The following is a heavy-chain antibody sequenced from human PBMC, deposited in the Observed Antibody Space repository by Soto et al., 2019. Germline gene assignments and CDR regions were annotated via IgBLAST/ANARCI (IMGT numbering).Heavy chain of an antibody. V-gene: IGHV3-23*01. D-gene: IGHD3-22*01. J-gene: IGHJ4*02. CDR3: AKAPRWMIVVVGGHYYFDY. Sequence: EVQLLESGGGLVQPGGSLRLSCAASGFTFSSYAMSWVRQAPGKGLEWVSAISGSGGSTYYADSVKGRFTISRDNSKNTLYLQMNSLRAEDTAVYYCAKAPRWMIVVVGGHYYFDYWGQGTLVTVSS. CDR1: GFTFSSYA. CDR2: ISGSGGST.